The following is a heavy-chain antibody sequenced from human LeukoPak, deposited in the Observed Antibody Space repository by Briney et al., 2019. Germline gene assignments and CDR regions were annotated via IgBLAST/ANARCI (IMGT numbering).Heavy chain of an antibody. J-gene: IGHJ5*02. CDR3: ARDRSLKSDSSLYNWFDP. CDR1: GGSISSGSYY. CDR2: IYTSGST. Sequence: SETLSLTCTVSGGSISSGSYYWSWIRQPAGKGLXWIGRIYTSGSTNYNPSLKSRVTISVDTSKNQFSLKLSSVTAADTAVYYCARDRSLKSDSSLYNWFDPWGQGTLVTVSS. V-gene: IGHV4-61*02. D-gene: IGHD6-19*01.